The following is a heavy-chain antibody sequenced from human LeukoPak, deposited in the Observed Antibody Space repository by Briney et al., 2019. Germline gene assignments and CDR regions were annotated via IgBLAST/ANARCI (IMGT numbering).Heavy chain of an antibody. D-gene: IGHD3-10*01. CDR3: ARANAPHGWGSYYRPYYYYYYMDV. V-gene: IGHV3-21*01. Sequence: GGSLRLSCAASGFTFSSYSMNWVRQAPGKGLEWVSSISSSSSYIYYADSVKGRFTISRDNAKNSLYLQMNSLRAEDTAVYYCARANAPHGWGSYYRPYYYYYYMDVWGKGTTVTIS. CDR1: GFTFSSYS. J-gene: IGHJ6*03. CDR2: ISSSSSYI.